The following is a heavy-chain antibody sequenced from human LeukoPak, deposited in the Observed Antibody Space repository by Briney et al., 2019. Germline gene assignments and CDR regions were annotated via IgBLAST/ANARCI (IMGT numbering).Heavy chain of an antibody. V-gene: IGHV3-74*01. Sequence: GGSLRLSCAASGFTFSSYWMHWVRQAPGKGVVWVSRINSDGSSTSYADSVKGRFTISRDNAKNTLYLQMNNLRAEDTAVYCCSSGNSHAFDIWGQGTMVTVSS. CDR2: INSDGSST. J-gene: IGHJ3*02. D-gene: IGHD4-23*01. CDR3: SSGNSHAFDI. CDR1: GFTFSSYW.